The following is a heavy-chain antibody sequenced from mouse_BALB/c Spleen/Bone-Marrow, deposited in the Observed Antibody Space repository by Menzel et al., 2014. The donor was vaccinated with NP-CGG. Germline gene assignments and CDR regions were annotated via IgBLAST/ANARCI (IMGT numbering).Heavy chain of an antibody. Sequence: QVQLQQSGAELMKPGASVKISCKATGYTFSSYWIEWVKQRPGHGLEWIGAILPGSGSTNYNEKFKGKATFTADTSSNTAYMQRSSLTSEDSSFYYCARNGNSPAWFGYWGQGTLVTVSA. D-gene: IGHD2-1*01. V-gene: IGHV1-9*01. J-gene: IGHJ3*01. CDR3: ARNGNSPAWFGY. CDR2: ILPGSGST. CDR1: GYTFSSYW.